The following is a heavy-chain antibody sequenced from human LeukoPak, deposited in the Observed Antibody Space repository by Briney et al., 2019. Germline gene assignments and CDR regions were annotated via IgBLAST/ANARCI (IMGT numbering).Heavy chain of an antibody. CDR2: IYTSGST. J-gene: IGHJ6*02. D-gene: IGHD3-22*01. V-gene: IGHV4-4*07. CDR3: AREASSDYLYYYYYGMDV. CDR1: GGSISSYY. Sequence: SETLSLTCTVSGGSISSYYWSWIRQPAGKGLEWIGRIYTSGSTNYNPSLKSRVTMSVDTSKYQFSLKLSSVTAADTAVYYCAREASSDYLYYYYYGMDVWGQGTTVTVSS.